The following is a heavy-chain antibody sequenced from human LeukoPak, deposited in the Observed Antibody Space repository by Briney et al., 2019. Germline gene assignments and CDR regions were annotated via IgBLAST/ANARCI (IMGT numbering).Heavy chain of an antibody. CDR1: GGSISSGGYS. J-gene: IGHJ4*02. D-gene: IGHD6-6*01. CDR2: IYHSGST. CDR3: ARGRGLEGEYSSSYSLAHYYFDY. V-gene: IGHV4-30-2*01. Sequence: SETLSLTCAVSGGSISSGGYSWSWIRQPPGKGLEWIGYIYHSGSTYYNPSLKSRVTISVDTSKNQFSLKLSSVTAADTAVYYCARGRGLEGEYSSSYSLAHYYFDYWGQGTLVTVSS.